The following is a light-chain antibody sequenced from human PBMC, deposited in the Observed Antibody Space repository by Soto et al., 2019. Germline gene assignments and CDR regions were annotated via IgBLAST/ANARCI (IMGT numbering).Light chain of an antibody. Sequence: TQSPSTLAVSPGERATLSCRASQSVSRNHLAWYQQKPGHAPRLLIYGGSSRATGIPVRFSGSGSETDFTLTITRLEPEDFAVYYCQQYSSSRTFGQGTKVDIK. CDR3: QQYSSSRT. CDR1: QSVSRNH. J-gene: IGKJ1*01. CDR2: GGS. V-gene: IGKV3-20*01.